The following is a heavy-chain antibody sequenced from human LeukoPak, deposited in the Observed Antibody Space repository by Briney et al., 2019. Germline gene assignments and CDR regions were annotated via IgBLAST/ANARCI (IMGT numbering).Heavy chain of an antibody. J-gene: IGHJ5*02. CDR2: IYYSGST. V-gene: IGHV4-59*01. CDR1: GSSISSYY. CDR3: ARAMPKNWFDP. Sequence: SETLSLTCTVSGSSISSYYWSWIRQPPGKGLEWIGYIYYSGSTNYNPSLKSRVTISVDTSKNQFSLKLSSVTAADTAVYYCARAMPKNWFDPWGQGTLVTVSS. D-gene: IGHD2-2*01.